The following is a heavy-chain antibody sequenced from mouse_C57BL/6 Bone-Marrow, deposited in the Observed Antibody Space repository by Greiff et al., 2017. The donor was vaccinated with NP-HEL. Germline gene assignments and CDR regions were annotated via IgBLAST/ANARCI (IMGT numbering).Heavy chain of an antibody. CDR3: ARELTYYGSSSFAY. D-gene: IGHD1-1*01. CDR2: ISDGGSYT. Sequence: DVKLVESGGGLVKPGGSLKLSCAASGFTFSSYAMSWVRQTPEKRLEWVATISDGGSYTYYPDNVKGRFTISRDNAKNNLYLQMSHLKSEDTAMYYCARELTYYGSSSFAYWGQGTLVTVSA. V-gene: IGHV5-4*01. J-gene: IGHJ3*01. CDR1: GFTFSSYA.